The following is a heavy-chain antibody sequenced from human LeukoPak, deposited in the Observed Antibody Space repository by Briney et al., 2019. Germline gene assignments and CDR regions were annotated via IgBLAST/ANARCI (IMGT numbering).Heavy chain of an antibody. Sequence: SETLSLTCTVSGGSVSSSFWSWIRQPPGKGLEWIGNIYSGGTANYDPSPESRATVSLDSSKNHFSLNLNSVTAADTAIYYCVSTSTWLAFHIWGPGTMVTVSS. D-gene: IGHD5/OR15-5a*01. V-gene: IGHV4-59*08. CDR2: IYSGGTA. J-gene: IGHJ3*02. CDR1: GGSVSSSF. CDR3: VSTSTWLAFHI.